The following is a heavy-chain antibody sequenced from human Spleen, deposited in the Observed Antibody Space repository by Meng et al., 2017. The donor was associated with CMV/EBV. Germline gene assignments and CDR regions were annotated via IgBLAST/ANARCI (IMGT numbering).Heavy chain of an antibody. D-gene: IGHD6-13*01. CDR1: GFTFSDYY. Sequence: LSLTCAASGFTFSDYYMSWIRQAPGKGLEWVSYISSSGGTFHFADSVRGRFTISRDNAKNSLFLQMNSLRAEDTAVYYCARDFARGYSSSWYPPDWYFDLWGRGTLVTVSS. J-gene: IGHJ2*01. CDR2: ISSSGGTF. V-gene: IGHV3-11*04. CDR3: ARDFARGYSSSWYPPDWYFDL.